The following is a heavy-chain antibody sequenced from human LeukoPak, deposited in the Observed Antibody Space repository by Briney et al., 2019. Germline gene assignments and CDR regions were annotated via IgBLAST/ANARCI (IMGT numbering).Heavy chain of an antibody. CDR1: GFTFNNYA. V-gene: IGHV3-23*01. J-gene: IGHJ4*02. D-gene: IGHD2-2*02. Sequence: GGSLRLSCAASGFTFNNYAMTWVRQAPGKGLEWVSAISGSGGSTHYADSVKGRFTISRDSSKNTLYLQMNSLGAEDTAVYHCPKDRSAYCSGTSCYSSFDYWGQGALVTVSS. CDR3: PKDRSAYCSGTSCYSSFDY. CDR2: ISGSGGST.